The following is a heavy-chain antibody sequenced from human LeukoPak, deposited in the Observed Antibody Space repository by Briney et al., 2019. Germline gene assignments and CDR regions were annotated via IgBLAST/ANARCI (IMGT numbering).Heavy chain of an antibody. J-gene: IGHJ4*02. CDR2: IYSGGMT. Sequence: SETLSLTCTVTGGSISRGDYYWSWLRQPPGKGLEWVASIYSGGMTFYSPSLKRRITISAETSRKHFSLRLSSVTAADTALYFCARHFHHPTAYFDSWGQGSLVTVSS. CDR1: GGSISRGDYY. CDR3: ARHFHHPTAYFDS. V-gene: IGHV4-39*01. D-gene: IGHD1-14*01.